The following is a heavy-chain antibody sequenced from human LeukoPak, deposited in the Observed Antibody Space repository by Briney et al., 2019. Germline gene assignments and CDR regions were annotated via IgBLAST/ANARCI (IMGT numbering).Heavy chain of an antibody. CDR2: IIPILGIA. Sequence: ASVKVSCKASGGPFSSYAISWVRQAPGQGLEWMGRIIPILGIANYAQKFQGRVTITADKSTSTAYMELSSLRSEDTAVYYCARLASGSDSSSWFDPWGQGTLVTVSS. CDR1: GGPFSSYA. J-gene: IGHJ5*02. D-gene: IGHD1-26*01. V-gene: IGHV1-69*04. CDR3: ARLASGSDSSSWFDP.